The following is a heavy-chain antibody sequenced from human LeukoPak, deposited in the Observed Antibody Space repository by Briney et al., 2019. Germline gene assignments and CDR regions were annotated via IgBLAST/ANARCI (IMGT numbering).Heavy chain of an antibody. CDR1: GGSISSGSYY. D-gene: IGHD4-11*01. CDR2: IYTSGST. Sequence: MPSQTLSLTCTVSGGSISSGSYYWSWIRQPAGKGLEWIGRIYTSGSTNYNPSLKSRVTISVDTSKNQFSLKLSSVTAADTAVYYCARADPYSNYYYFDYWGQGTLVTVSS. J-gene: IGHJ4*02. V-gene: IGHV4-61*02. CDR3: ARADPYSNYYYFDY.